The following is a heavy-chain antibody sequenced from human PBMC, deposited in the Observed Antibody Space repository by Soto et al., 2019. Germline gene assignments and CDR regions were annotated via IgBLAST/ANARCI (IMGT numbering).Heavy chain of an antibody. D-gene: IGHD2-8*01. V-gene: IGHV1-3*01. CDR1: GYTFTSYA. Sequence: GASVKVSCKASGYTFTSYAMHWVRQAPGQRLEWMGWINAGNGNTKYSQKFQGRVTITRDTSASTAYMERSSLRSEDTAVYYCARVCSTDCTNGADFDYWGQGTLVTVSS. CDR2: INAGNGNT. J-gene: IGHJ4*02. CDR3: ARVCSTDCTNGADFDY.